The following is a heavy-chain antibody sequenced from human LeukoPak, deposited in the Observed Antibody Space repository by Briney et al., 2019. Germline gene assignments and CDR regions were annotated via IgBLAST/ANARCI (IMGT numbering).Heavy chain of an antibody. CDR3: QGVPAAMDDAFNI. V-gene: IGHV1-2*04. J-gene: IGHJ3*02. CDR2: INPNSGGT. D-gene: IGHD2-2*01. Sequence: ASVKVSCKASGYTFTGYYMHWVRQAPGQGLEWMGWINPNSGGTNYAQKFQGWVTMTRDTSISTAYMELSRLRSEDTAVYYCQGVPAAMDDAFNIWGQGTMVTVSS. CDR1: GYTFTGYY.